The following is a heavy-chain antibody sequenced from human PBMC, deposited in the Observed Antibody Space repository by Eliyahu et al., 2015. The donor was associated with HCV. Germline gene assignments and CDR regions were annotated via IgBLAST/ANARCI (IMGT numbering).Heavy chain of an antibody. V-gene: IGHV1-8*01. CDR2: MNPNXGNT. D-gene: IGHD3-3*01. Sequence: QVQLVQSGAEVKKPGASVKVSCKASGYXFTSYDXNXVRQATGQGXEWMGWMNPNXGNTGYAXXFQGRVTMTRXTSISTAYMELSSLRSEDTAVYYCARAGPLRFLEWLLSEAGADNWFDPWGQGTLVTVSS. J-gene: IGHJ5*02. CDR1: GYXFTSYD. CDR3: ARAGPLRFLEWLLSEAGADNWFDP.